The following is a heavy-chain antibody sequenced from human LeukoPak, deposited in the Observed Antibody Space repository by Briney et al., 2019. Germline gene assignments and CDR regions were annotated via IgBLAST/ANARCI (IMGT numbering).Heavy chain of an antibody. D-gene: IGHD6-6*01. V-gene: IGHV4-59*01. CDR1: GGSISSYY. Sequence: SETLSLTCTVSGGSISSYYWSWIRQPPGKGLEWIGYIYYSGSTNYNPSLKSRVTISVDTSKNQFSLKLSSVTAADTAMYYCARADRIAARRRVYFDPWGRGTLVTVSS. J-gene: IGHJ2*01. CDR2: IYYSGST. CDR3: ARADRIAARRRVYFDP.